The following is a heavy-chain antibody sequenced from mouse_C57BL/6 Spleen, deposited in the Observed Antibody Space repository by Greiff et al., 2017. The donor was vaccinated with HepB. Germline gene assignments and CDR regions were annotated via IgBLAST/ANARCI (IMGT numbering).Heavy chain of an antibody. Sequence: VQLKESGAELVRPGASVKLSCTASGFNIKDDYMHWVKQRPEQGLEWIGWIDPENGDTEYASKFQGKATITADTSSNTAYLQLSSLTSEDTAVYCCTTAGITTVVEDVDYWGQGTTLTVSS. V-gene: IGHV14-4*01. J-gene: IGHJ2*01. CDR3: TTAGITTVVEDVDY. CDR1: GFNIKDDY. CDR2: IDPENGDT. D-gene: IGHD1-1*01.